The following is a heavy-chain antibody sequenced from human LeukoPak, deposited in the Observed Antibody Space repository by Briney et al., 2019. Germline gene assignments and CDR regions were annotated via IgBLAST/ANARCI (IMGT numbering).Heavy chain of an antibody. Sequence: GASVKVSCKASGYTFTSYGISWVRQAPGQGLEWMGWISVYNGDTNYAQKLQRRVTMTTDTSTSTAYMELTSLRSDDTAVYYCARDFDCRVSDYWGQGTLVTVSS. CDR1: GYTFTSYG. CDR2: ISVYNGDT. D-gene: IGHD3-9*01. J-gene: IGHJ4*02. V-gene: IGHV1-18*01. CDR3: ARDFDCRVSDY.